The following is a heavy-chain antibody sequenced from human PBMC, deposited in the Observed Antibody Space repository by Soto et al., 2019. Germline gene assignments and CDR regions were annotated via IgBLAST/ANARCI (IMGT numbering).Heavy chain of an antibody. V-gene: IGHV1-69*01. CDR2: IIPMFGTP. CDR1: GVPFNRPY. CDR3: ATSEGRDGYSFDY. J-gene: IGHJ4*02. Sequence: VKVACKASGVPFNRPYRRCVRHAPGQGLEWMGGIIPMFGTPHYAEKFQDRVTITADESTCTAYLELSSLTSEDTAVYYCATSEGRDGYSFDYWGPGTMVTVSS. D-gene: IGHD5-12*01.